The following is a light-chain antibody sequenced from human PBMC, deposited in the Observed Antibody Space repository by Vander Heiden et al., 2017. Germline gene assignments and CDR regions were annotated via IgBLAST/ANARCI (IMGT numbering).Light chain of an antibody. Sequence: IQMPPSPSSLSASVGDRVTITCRASQSISSYLNWYQQKPGKAPKLLIYAASSLQSGVPSRFSGSGSGTDFTLTISSLQPEDFATYYCQQSYSTPYTFGQGTKLEIK. CDR1: QSISSY. CDR2: AAS. V-gene: IGKV1-39*01. CDR3: QQSYSTPYT. J-gene: IGKJ2*01.